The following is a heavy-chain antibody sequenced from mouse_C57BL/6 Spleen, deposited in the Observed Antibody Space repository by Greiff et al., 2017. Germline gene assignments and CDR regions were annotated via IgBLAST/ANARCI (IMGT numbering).Heavy chain of an antibody. CDR2: ISDGGSYT. Sequence: EVTLVESGGGLVKPGGSLKLSCAASGFTFSSYAMSWVRQTPEKRLEWVATISDGGSYTYYPDNVKGRFTLSRHNAKNNLYLQLSQLKSEDIAMYSCAIVGYYFDSCYGNYFAYWGQGTTLTVSS. V-gene: IGHV5-4*03. CDR3: AIVGYYFDSCYGNYFAY. J-gene: IGHJ2*01. CDR1: GFTFSSYA. D-gene: IGHD1-1*01.